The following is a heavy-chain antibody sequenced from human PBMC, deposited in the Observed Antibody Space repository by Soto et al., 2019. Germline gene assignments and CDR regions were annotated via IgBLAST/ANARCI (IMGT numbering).Heavy chain of an antibody. CDR2: INQSGSS. J-gene: IGHJ4*01. V-gene: IGHV4-34*01. Sequence: PSETLALSCSVDGGSFSTYFWTWVRQPPGKGLEWIGEINQSGSSSYNPSLESRVSISVDTSKKQFSLKLSSVTAAETAIYSCARESRIVWGYSSSLCSYFDSWGHVTLVTVSS. CDR1: GGSFSTYF. D-gene: IGHD6-13*01. CDR3: ARESRIVWGYSSSLCSYFDS.